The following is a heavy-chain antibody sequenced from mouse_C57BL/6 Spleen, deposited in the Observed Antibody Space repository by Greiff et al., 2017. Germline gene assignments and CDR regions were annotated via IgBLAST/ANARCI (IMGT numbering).Heavy chain of an antibody. D-gene: IGHD1-1*01. Sequence: VQLQQSGPELVKPGASVKMSCKASGYTFTDYNMHWVKQSHGKSLEWIGYINPNNGGTSYNQKFKGKATLTVNKSSSTAHMELRSLTSEDSAVYYCARGDYYGSSYDFDYWGQGTTLTVSS. CDR3: ARGDYYGSSYDFDY. J-gene: IGHJ2*01. CDR1: GYTFTDYN. CDR2: INPNNGGT. V-gene: IGHV1-22*01.